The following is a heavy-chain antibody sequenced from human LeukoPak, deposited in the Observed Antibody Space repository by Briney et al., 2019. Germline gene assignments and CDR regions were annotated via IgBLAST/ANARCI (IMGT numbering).Heavy chain of an antibody. CDR2: ISAYNGNT. Sequence: ASVKVSCKASGYTFTSYGISWVRQAPGQGLEWMGWISAYNGNTNYAQKLQGRVTMTTDTSTSTAYMELRSLRSDDTAVYYCARAHSSSWYFYGPVQGWFDPWGQGTLVTVSS. J-gene: IGHJ5*02. CDR3: ARAHSSSWYFYGPVQGWFDP. V-gene: IGHV1-18*01. CDR1: GYTFTSYG. D-gene: IGHD6-13*01.